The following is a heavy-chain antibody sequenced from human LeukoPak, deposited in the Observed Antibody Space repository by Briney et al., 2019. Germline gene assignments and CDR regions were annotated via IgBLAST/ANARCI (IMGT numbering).Heavy chain of an antibody. CDR1: GGSISSSSYY. J-gene: IGHJ3*02. CDR2: ISGSGGST. D-gene: IGHD3-22*01. V-gene: IGHV3-23*01. Sequence: PSETLSLTCTVSGGSISSSSYYWGWIRQPPGKGLEWVSAISGSGGSTYYADSVKGRFTISRDNSKNTLYLQMNSLRAEDTAVYYCAKDARYYYDSSGRSDIWGQGTMVTVSS. CDR3: AKDARYYYDSSGRSDI.